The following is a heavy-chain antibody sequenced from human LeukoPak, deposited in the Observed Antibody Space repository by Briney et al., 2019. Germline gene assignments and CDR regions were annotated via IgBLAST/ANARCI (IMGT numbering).Heavy chain of an antibody. D-gene: IGHD3-9*01. Sequence: ASVKVSCKASGYTFTSYDINWVRQATGQGLEWMGWMNPNSGNTGYAQKFQGRVTMTRNTSISAAYMGLSSLRSEDTAVYYCARVSPRYAGYSPNWGQGTLVTVSS. CDR3: ARVSPRYAGYSPN. CDR1: GYTFTSYD. V-gene: IGHV1-8*01. CDR2: MNPNSGNT. J-gene: IGHJ4*02.